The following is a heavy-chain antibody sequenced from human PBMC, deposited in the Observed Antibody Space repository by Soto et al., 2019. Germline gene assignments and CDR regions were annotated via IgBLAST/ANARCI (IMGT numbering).Heavy chain of an antibody. D-gene: IGHD3-3*01. V-gene: IGHV1-2*02. CDR2: INPATGAA. Sequence: QLHLVQSGAVVKKPGASVTVSCSASGYPVTAYYMHWVRQAPGRGLEWMGGINPATGAAKYTQTFRVRVTMTRDTSTSTVFMELLGLTSEDTAVFYCARGGGVGVAGSAAFDMWGQGTLVTVSS. J-gene: IGHJ3*02. CDR3: ARGGGVGVAGSAAFDM. CDR1: GYPVTAYY.